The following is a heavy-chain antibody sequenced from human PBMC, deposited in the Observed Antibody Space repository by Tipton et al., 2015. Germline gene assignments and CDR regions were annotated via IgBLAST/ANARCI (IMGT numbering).Heavy chain of an antibody. Sequence: TLSLTCAVYGGSLSGYYWSWIRQPPGKGLEWIGEMNHSGSTNYNPSLKSRVTISVDTSKTQFSLKMSSVTASDTAVYYCARARGRHGGLFDSWGQGILVTVSS. CDR2: MNHSGST. CDR1: GGSLSGYY. CDR3: ARARGRHGGLFDS. V-gene: IGHV4-34*01. D-gene: IGHD4-23*01. J-gene: IGHJ4*02.